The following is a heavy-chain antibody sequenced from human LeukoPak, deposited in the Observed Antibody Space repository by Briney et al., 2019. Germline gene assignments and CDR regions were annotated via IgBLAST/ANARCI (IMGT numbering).Heavy chain of an antibody. D-gene: IGHD2-15*01. CDR3: ARGDLLPDY. CDR1: GFTFSSSW. CDR2: ISYDGSNK. J-gene: IGHJ4*02. V-gene: IGHV3-30-3*01. Sequence: GGSLRLSCAASGFTFSSSWMAWVRQAPGRGLEWVAVISYDGSNKYYADSVKGRFTISRDNSKNTLYLQMNSLRAEDTAVYYCARGDLLPDYWGQGTLVTVSS.